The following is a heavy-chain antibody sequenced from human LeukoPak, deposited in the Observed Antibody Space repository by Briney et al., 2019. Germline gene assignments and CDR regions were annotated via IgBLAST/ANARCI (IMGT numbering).Heavy chain of an antibody. Sequence: ASVKVSCKASGYTFTSYDINWVRQAPGQGLEWMGWMNPNSGNTGYAQKFQGRVTMTRNTSISTAYMELSSLRSEDTAVYYCARVRGYSSSWKSWFDPWGQGTLVTVSS. CDR1: GYTFTSYD. D-gene: IGHD6-13*01. CDR3: ARVRGYSSSWKSWFDP. V-gene: IGHV1-8*01. J-gene: IGHJ5*02. CDR2: MNPNSGNT.